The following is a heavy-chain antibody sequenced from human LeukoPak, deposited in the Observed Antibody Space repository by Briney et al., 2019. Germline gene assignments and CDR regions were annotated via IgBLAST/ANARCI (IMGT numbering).Heavy chain of an antibody. CDR2: ISSSGSTI. V-gene: IGHV3-11*01. CDR3: ARSSLRGVFDV. D-gene: IGHD2-8*01. CDR1: GFTFSDYY. Sequence: GGSLRLSCAASGFTFSDYYMSWIRQAPGKGLEWVSYISSSGSTIYYADSVKGRFTISRDNDKNSLYLQMNSLRADDTAVYYCARSSLRGVFDVWGQGAMVTVSS. J-gene: IGHJ3*01.